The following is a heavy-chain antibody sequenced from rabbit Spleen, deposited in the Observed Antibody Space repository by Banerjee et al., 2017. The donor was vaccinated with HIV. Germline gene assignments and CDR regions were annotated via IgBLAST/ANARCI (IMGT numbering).Heavy chain of an antibody. V-gene: IGHV1S45*01. D-gene: IGHD4-2*01. J-gene: IGHJ6*01. CDR1: GVSLNDKDV. CDR3: ARGGDAGGGWGMDL. Sequence: EQLEESGGGLVKPEGSLTLTCKASGVSLNDKDVMCWVRQAPGKGLEWIGCIYTGSGSTYYASWAKGRFTISKTSSTTVTLQMTSLTAADTATYFCARGGDAGGGWGMDLWGQGTLVTVS. CDR2: IYTGSGST.